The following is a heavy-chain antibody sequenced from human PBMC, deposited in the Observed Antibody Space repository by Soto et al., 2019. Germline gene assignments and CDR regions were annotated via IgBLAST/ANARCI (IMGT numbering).Heavy chain of an antibody. CDR1: GFTVSVDS. Sequence: EVQLVESGGGLIQPGGSLRLSCAASGFTVSVDSRIWVRQAPGKGLEWVSLLYNTGFIHYADSVKGRCTISRDNSKHTLYRQLNGLRAEDTVVYFCARNDWLEPWGQGTLVTVSS. V-gene: IGHV3-53*01. CDR3: ARNDWLEP. J-gene: IGHJ5*02. CDR2: LYNTGFI.